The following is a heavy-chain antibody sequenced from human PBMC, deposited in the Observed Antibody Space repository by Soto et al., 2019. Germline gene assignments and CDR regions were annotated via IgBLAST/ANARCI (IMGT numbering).Heavy chain of an antibody. CDR2: IYWDDDK. Sequence: QITLKESGPTLVNPTQTLTLTCTFSGFSLSTSGVGVGVGWIRQPPGKALEWLALIYWDDDKLYSPSLKTRVTITKDTSKNQVVLTMTNMDPVDTATYYCARWGSSRLDYWGQGTLGTVSS. D-gene: IGHD3-16*02. CDR3: ARWGSSRLDY. J-gene: IGHJ4*02. CDR1: GFSLSTSGVGVG. V-gene: IGHV2-5*02.